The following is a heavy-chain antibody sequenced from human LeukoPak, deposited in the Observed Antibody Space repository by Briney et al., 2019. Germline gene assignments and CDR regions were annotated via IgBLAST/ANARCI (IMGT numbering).Heavy chain of an antibody. CDR3: AKDWGSKFASGSSYLDS. D-gene: IGHD3-10*01. Sequence: SGGSLRLSCAASGFAFDTFGMHWVRQAPGKGLEWVAVIVHDGTNKYYADSVKGRFTISRVNSEKTLSLQMNGLRPEDTAVYFCAKDWGSKFASGSSYLDSWGQGTLVTVSS. J-gene: IGHJ4*02. V-gene: IGHV3-30*18. CDR2: IVHDGTNK. CDR1: GFAFDTFG.